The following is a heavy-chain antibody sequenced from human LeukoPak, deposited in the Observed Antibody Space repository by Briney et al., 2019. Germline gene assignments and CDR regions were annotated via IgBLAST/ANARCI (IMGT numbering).Heavy chain of an antibody. CDR3: ARDIRIVGATHYFDQ. J-gene: IGHJ4*02. D-gene: IGHD1-26*01. CDR2: MHYSGGA. CDR1: SSSITSYY. Sequence: SETLSLTCTVSSSSITSYYWSWVRQPPGKGLEWVGYMHYSGGATYYPSLKSRVAMSIDASKNQLSLKLSSVTAADTAVYFCARDIRIVGATHYFDQWGQGTPVTVSS. V-gene: IGHV4-59*01.